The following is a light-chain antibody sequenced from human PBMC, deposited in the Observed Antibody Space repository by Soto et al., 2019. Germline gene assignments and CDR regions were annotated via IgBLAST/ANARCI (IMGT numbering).Light chain of an antibody. CDR3: SSYAGINNLGV. V-gene: IGLV2-8*01. Sequence: QSALTQPPSASGSPGQSVTISCTGTSSDVGGYKYVSWYQQHPGKAPKLMIFEVNKRPSGVPDRFSGSKSGNTASLTLSGLPAEDAAVYYSSSYAGINNLGVFGTGTKVTVL. J-gene: IGLJ1*01. CDR1: SSDVGGYKY. CDR2: EVN.